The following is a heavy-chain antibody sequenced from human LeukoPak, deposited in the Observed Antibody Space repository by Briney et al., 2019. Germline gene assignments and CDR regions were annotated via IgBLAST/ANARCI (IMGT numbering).Heavy chain of an antibody. Sequence: PSETLSLTCTVSGGSNSSYYWSWIRQPPGKGLEWIGYIYTSGSTNYNPSLKSRVTISVDTSKNQFSLKLSSVTAADTAVYYCARGVVAYSSSWYTRFDPWGQGTLVTVSS. D-gene: IGHD6-13*01. V-gene: IGHV4-4*09. CDR2: IYTSGST. CDR1: GGSNSSYY. J-gene: IGHJ5*02. CDR3: ARGVVAYSSSWYTRFDP.